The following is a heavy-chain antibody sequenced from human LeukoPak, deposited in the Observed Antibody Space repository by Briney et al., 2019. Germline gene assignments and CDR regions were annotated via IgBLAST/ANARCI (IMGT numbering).Heavy chain of an antibody. V-gene: IGHV1-69*05. J-gene: IGHJ6*03. CDR1: GGTFSSYA. CDR3: ASSREGYSYGPYYYYMDV. D-gene: IGHD5-18*01. CDR2: IIPIFGTA. Sequence: SVKVSCKASGGTFSSYAISWLRQAPGQGLEWMGGIIPIFGTANYAQKFQGRVTITTDESTSTAYMELSSLRSEDTAVYYCASSREGYSYGPYYYYMDVWGKGTTVTVSS.